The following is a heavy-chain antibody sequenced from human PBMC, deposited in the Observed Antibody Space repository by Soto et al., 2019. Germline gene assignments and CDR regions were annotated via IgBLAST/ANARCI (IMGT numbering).Heavy chain of an antibody. D-gene: IGHD3-3*01. CDR2: IYYSGST. CDR1: GGSISSSSYY. CDR3: ARPAGEWLVGGVFDY. Sequence: QLQLQESGPGLVKPSETLSLTCTVSGGSISSSSYYWGWIRQPPGKGLEWIGSIYYSGSTYYNPYLTRRVTTAXXXSXXQFSLMLSSVTAADTAVYSCARPAGEWLVGGVFDYWGQGTLVTVSS. V-gene: IGHV4-39*01. J-gene: IGHJ4*02.